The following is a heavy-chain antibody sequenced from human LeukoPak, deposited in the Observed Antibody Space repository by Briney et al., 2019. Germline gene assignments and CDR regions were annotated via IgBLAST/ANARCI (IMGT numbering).Heavy chain of an antibody. CDR1: GYTFTSYD. V-gene: IGHV1-8*01. CDR3: ARVVLQSYYYYGMDV. Sequence: GASVKVSCKASGYTFTSYDINWVRQDTGQGLEWMGCMNPNSGNTGYAQKFQGRVTMTRNTSISTAYMELSSLRSEDTAVYYCARVVLQSYYYYGMDVWGQGTTVTVSS. CDR2: MNPNSGNT. D-gene: IGHD3-3*01. J-gene: IGHJ6*02.